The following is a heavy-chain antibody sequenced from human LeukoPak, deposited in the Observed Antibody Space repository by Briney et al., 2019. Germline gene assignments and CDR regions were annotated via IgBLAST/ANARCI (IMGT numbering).Heavy chain of an antibody. J-gene: IGHJ4*02. CDR2: IYYSGSS. D-gene: IGHD1-1*01. CDR1: GGSISNSY. Sequence: PSETLSLTCTVSGGSISNSYWSWIRQPPGKGLEWIGYIYYSGSSNYNPSLKSRVTISVDTSKNQFSLKLSSVTAADTAVYYCARPRDLYNIFDYWGQGTLVTVSS. CDR3: ARPRDLYNIFDY. V-gene: IGHV4-59*12.